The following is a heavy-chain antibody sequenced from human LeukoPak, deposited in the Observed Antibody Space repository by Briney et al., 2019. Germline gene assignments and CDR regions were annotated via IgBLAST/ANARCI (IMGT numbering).Heavy chain of an antibody. V-gene: IGHV3-30*03. CDR3: ARDLDYYDSSGTFDY. CDR2: ISYDGSNK. Sequence: GRSLRLSCAASGFTFSNYGMHWVRQAPGKGLEWVAAISYDGSNKYYADSVKGRFTISRDNPKNTLYLQMNSLRAEDTAVYYCARDLDYYDSSGTFDYWGQGTLVTVSS. D-gene: IGHD3-22*01. CDR1: GFTFSNYG. J-gene: IGHJ4*02.